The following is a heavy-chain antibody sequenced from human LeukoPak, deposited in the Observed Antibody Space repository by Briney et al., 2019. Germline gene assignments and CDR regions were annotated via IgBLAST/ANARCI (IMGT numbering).Heavy chain of an antibody. V-gene: IGHV3-43*02. Sequence: GGSLRLSCVASGLNFDDSAMHWVRQAPGKGLEWVSLISADGGSTFSADSVKGRFSISRDNSKNSLYLQMNSLRSEDTAMYYCAKESGKFDYWGQGTLVAASS. CDR1: GLNFDDSA. CDR2: ISADGGST. J-gene: IGHJ4*02. CDR3: AKESGKFDY.